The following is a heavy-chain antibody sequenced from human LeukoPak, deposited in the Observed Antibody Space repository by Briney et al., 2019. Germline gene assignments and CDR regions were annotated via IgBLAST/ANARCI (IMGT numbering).Heavy chain of an antibody. CDR2: ISAYNGNT. V-gene: IGHV1-18*04. D-gene: IGHD1-26*01. CDR1: EYTFIGYY. CDR3: TRDAYSTSSSGFDP. Sequence: ASVKVSCKASEYTFIGYYLHWVRQAPGQGLEWMGWISAYNGNTNYAQKLQGRVTMTTDTSTSTAYMELRSLRSDDTAVYYCTRDAYSTSSSGFDPWGQGTRVTVSS. J-gene: IGHJ5*02.